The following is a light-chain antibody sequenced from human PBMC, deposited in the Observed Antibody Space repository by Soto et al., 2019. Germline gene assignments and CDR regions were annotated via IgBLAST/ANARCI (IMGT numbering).Light chain of an antibody. CDR1: RSNIGSNT. V-gene: IGLV1-44*01. CDR3: AAWDDIHNVLYV. CDR2: RDN. J-gene: IGLJ1*01. Sequence: QSVLTQPPSVSGTPGQRVTVSCSGGRSNIGSNTVHWYQQLPGAAPKLLIYRDNQRPSGVPDRFAASKSGTSASLAISGLQSEDEGDYYCAAWDDIHNVLYVFGTGTKATVL.